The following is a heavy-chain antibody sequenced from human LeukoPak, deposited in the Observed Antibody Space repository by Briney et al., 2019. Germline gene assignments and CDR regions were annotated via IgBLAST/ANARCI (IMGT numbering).Heavy chain of an antibody. CDR1: GFTFSSYA. CDR2: ISGSGGST. Sequence: PGGSLRLSCAASGFTFSSYAMSWVRQAPGKGLEWVSAISGSGGSTYYADSVKGRFTISRDNSKNTLYLQMNSLRAEDTAVYYCAKDGVEYYDSSGYLIPPPPPDAFDIWGQGTMVTVSS. CDR3: AKDGVEYYDSSGYLIPPPPPDAFDI. D-gene: IGHD3-22*01. J-gene: IGHJ3*02. V-gene: IGHV3-23*01.